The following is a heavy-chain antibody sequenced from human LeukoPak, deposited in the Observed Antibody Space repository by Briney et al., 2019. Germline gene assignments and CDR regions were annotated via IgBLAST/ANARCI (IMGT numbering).Heavy chain of an antibody. CDR1: GFTFSSYS. D-gene: IGHD3-22*01. Sequence: GGSLRLSCVASGFTFSSYSMNWVRQAPGKGLEWVSHISSSSSTIYYADSVKGRFTISRDNAKKSLYLQMNSLRDEDTAVYYCARIVYDSSGYIDYWGQGTLVTVSS. J-gene: IGHJ4*02. CDR3: ARIVYDSSGYIDY. V-gene: IGHV3-48*02. CDR2: ISSSSSTI.